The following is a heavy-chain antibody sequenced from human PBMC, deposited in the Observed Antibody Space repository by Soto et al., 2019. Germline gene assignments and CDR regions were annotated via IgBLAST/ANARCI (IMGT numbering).Heavy chain of an antibody. D-gene: IGHD6-13*01. J-gene: IGHJ3*02. Sequence: QVQLQESGPGLVKPSQTLSLTCTVSGGSISSGGYYWSWIRQHPGKGLEWIGYISYSGSTYYNSSLKSRVTISVDTSKNQFSLKLTSVTAADPALYYCAREGAGTKVSSSWPDDAFDIWGQGTMVTVSS. CDR1: GGSISSGGYY. CDR3: AREGAGTKVSSSWPDDAFDI. CDR2: ISYSGST. V-gene: IGHV4-31*03.